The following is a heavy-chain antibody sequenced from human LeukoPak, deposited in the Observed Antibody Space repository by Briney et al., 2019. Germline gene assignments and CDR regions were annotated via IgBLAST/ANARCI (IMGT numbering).Heavy chain of an antibody. CDR3: ASLLDCSSTSCHTENWFDP. V-gene: IGHV4-34*01. Sequence: PSETLSLTCAVYGGSFSGYYSSWIRQPPGKGLEWIGEINHSGSTNYNPSLKSRVTISVDTSKNQFSLKLSSVTAADTAVYYCASLLDCSSTSCHTENWFDPWGQGTLVTVSS. CDR1: GGSFSGYY. D-gene: IGHD2-2*02. J-gene: IGHJ5*02. CDR2: INHSGST.